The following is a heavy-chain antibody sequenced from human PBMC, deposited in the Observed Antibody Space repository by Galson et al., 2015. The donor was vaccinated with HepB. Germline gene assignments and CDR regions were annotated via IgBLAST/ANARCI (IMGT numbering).Heavy chain of an antibody. CDR2: ISSGSTYI. V-gene: IGHV3-21*01. J-gene: IGHJ4*02. CDR3: ARGGAYSNSWYSDFDY. Sequence: SLRLSCAASGFTFRSYSMNWVRQAPGKGLEWVSSISSGSTYIYYADSVKGRFTISRDNSKNSLCLQMNSLRAEDTAVYYCARGGAYSNSWYSDFDYWGQGTLVTVSS. CDR1: GFTFRSYS. D-gene: IGHD6-13*01.